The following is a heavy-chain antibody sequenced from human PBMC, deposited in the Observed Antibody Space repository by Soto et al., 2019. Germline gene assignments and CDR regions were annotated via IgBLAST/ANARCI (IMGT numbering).Heavy chain of an antibody. CDR1: GFPVSDHH. Sequence: EVPLVESGGGLVQPGGSTRLSCATSGFPVSDHHMDWVRQAPGKGLEWVGRSRNKANDYTTEYAASVKGRLSISRDDSKNAMYLQMNSLKAEDTAPYYCGRVGGYRGGFSPFDIWGQGTMVPVSS. CDR2: SRNKANDYTT. D-gene: IGHD3-16*01. J-gene: IGHJ3*02. CDR3: GRVGGYRGGFSPFDI. V-gene: IGHV3-72*01.